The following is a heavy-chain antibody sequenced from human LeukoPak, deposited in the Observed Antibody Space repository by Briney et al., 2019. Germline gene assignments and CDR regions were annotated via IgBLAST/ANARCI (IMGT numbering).Heavy chain of an antibody. CDR1: GYRFNSYW. V-gene: IGHV5-10-1*01. D-gene: IGHD2-15*01. Sequence: GESLKISCKGSGYRFNSYWISWVRQMPGKGLEWMGGIDPSDSDANYSPSFQGHVTFSVDKSITTAFLQWSSLKASDTAMYYCVRGQGYCSGGSCFLYYFDYWGQGTLVTVSS. CDR2: IDPSDSDA. J-gene: IGHJ4*02. CDR3: VRGQGYCSGGSCFLYYFDY.